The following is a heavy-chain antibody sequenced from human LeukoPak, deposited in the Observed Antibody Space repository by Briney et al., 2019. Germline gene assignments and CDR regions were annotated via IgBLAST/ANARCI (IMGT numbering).Heavy chain of an antibody. V-gene: IGHV3-23*01. CDR2: TSGSGGST. Sequence: GGSLRLSCAASGFTFSSYAMSWVRQAPGKGLEWVSATSGSGGSTYYADSVKGRFTISRDNSKNTLYLQMNSLRAEDTAVYYCAKPYYYDSSGYLIPAFDYWGQGTLVTVSS. CDR3: AKPYYYDSSGYLIPAFDY. CDR1: GFTFSSYA. J-gene: IGHJ4*02. D-gene: IGHD3-22*01.